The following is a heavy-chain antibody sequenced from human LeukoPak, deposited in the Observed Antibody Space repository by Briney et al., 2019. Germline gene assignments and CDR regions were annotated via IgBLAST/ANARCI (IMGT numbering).Heavy chain of an antibody. Sequence: SETLSLTCAVYGGSFSGYYWSWIRQPPGKGLEWIGEINHSGSTNYNPSLKSRVTISVDTSKNQFSLKLSSVTAADTAVYYCARDMGPGFVLGGYRYYFDYWGQGTLVTVSS. CDR3: ARDMGPGFVLGGYRYYFDY. D-gene: IGHD3-16*02. CDR2: INHSGST. J-gene: IGHJ4*02. V-gene: IGHV4-34*01. CDR1: GGSFSGYY.